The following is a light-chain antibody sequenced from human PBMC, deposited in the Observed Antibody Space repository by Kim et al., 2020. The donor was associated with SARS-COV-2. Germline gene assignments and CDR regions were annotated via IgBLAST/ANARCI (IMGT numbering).Light chain of an antibody. J-gene: IGLJ1*01. Sequence: QSALTQPPSASGSPGQSVTISCTETSSDVGGYNYVSWYQQHPGKAPKLMIYGVSKRPSGVPDRFSGSKSGNTASLTVSGLQAEDEADYYCSSYAGSNNYVFGTGTKVTVL. CDR3: SSYAGSNNYV. CDR1: SSDVGGYNY. CDR2: GVS. V-gene: IGLV2-8*01.